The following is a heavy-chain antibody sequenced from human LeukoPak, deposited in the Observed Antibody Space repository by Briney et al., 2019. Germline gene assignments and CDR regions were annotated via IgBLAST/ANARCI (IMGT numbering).Heavy chain of an antibody. V-gene: IGHV3-33*01. CDR2: IWYDGSNK. J-gene: IGHJ4*02. CDR3: AREGGYSGYGDTKNFDY. CDR1: GFTFSSYG. Sequence: GGSLRLSCAASGFTFSSYGMHWVRQAPGKGLEWVAVIWYDGSNKYYADSVKGRFTISRDNSKNTLYLQMNSLRAEDTAVYYCAREGGYSGYGDTKNFDYWGQGTLVTVSS. D-gene: IGHD5-12*01.